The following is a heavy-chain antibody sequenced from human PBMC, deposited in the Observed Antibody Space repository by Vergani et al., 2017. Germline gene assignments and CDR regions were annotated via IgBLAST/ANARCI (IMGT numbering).Heavy chain of an antibody. D-gene: IGHD6-13*01. J-gene: IGHJ5*02. V-gene: IGHV4-38-2*01. CDR1: GYSISSGYY. Sequence: QVQLQESGPGLVKPSETLSLTCAVSGYSISSGYYWGWIRQPPGKGLEWIGYIYYSGSTYYNPSLKSLVTISVDTSKNQFSLKLSSVTAADTAVYYCARVRSIAAAGSNWFDPWGQGTLVTVSS. CDR2: IYYSGST. CDR3: ARVRSIAAAGSNWFDP.